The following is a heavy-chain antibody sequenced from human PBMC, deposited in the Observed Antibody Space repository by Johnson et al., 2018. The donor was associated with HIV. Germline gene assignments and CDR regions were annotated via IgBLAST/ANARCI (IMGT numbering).Heavy chain of an antibody. D-gene: IGHD6-19*01. Sequence: EMQLVESGGGLVKPGGSLRLSCAASGFTFDDYGMSWVRQAPGKGLEWVSGISWNGGNTDYADSVKGRFTISRDNAKNSLYLQMNSMRAGDTAVYYCARGLIAVAGFDAFDIWGQGTMVTVSS. CDR1: GFTFDDYG. V-gene: IGHV3-20*04. CDR2: ISWNGGNT. CDR3: ARGLIAVAGFDAFDI. J-gene: IGHJ3*02.